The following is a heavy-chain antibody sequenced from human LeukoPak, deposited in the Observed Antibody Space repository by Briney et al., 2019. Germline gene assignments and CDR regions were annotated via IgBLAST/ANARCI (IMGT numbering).Heavy chain of an antibody. J-gene: IGHJ4*02. CDR2: ISSSSSYI. D-gene: IGHD1-26*01. V-gene: IGHV3-21*01. Sequence: GGSLRLSCAASGFTFSSYSMNWVRQAPGKGLEWVSSISSSSSYIYYADSVKGRFTISRDNAKNSLYLQMNSLRAEDAAVYYCARVAGIGFDYWGQGTLVTVSS. CDR1: GFTFSSYS. CDR3: ARVAGIGFDY.